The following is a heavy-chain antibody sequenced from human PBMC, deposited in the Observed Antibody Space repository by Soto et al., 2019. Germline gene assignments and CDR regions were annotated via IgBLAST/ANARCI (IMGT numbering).Heavy chain of an antibody. CDR1: GGSMNNDNFY. J-gene: IGHJ6*02. CDR3: ARQATYDDILTAYLDV. Sequence: LLQESGPGLVKPSDTLSLTCSVSGGSMNNDNFYWGWIRQPPGKGLEWIGSISYRGNTFYSPSLKSRVSISVDRSKNQFSLRLSSVTVADTAVYYCARQATYDDILTAYLDVWGQGTTVSVSS. V-gene: IGHV4-39*01. D-gene: IGHD3-9*01. CDR2: ISYRGNT.